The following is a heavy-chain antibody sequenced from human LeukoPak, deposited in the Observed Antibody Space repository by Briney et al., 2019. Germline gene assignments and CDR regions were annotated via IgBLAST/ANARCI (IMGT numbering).Heavy chain of an antibody. CDR2: ISGSGGST. V-gene: IGHV3-23*01. CDR1: GFTFSSYV. CDR3: AKEFPYYYDTSGYCEDS. J-gene: IGHJ4*02. Sequence: GGSLRLSCAASGFTFSSYVMSWVRQAPGKGLEWVSAISGSGGSTYYADSVKGRFTISRDNSKNTLYLQMNSLRAEDTAVYYCAKEFPYYYDTSGYCEDSWGQGTLVTVSS. D-gene: IGHD3-22*01.